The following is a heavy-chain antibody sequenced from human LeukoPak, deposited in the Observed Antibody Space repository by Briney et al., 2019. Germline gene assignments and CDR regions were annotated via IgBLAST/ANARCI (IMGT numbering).Heavy chain of an antibody. CDR1: GFTFSNYW. J-gene: IGHJ5*02. CDR3: ARGPIVGATTWFDP. D-gene: IGHD1-26*01. V-gene: IGHV3-74*01. CDR2: IGSDGSST. Sequence: GGSLRLSCAASGFTFSNYWMHWVRQAPGKGLVWVSRIGSDGSSTTYADSVKGRFTISRDNAKNMLSLQMNSLRVEDTAVYYCARGPIVGATTWFDPWGQGTLVTVSS.